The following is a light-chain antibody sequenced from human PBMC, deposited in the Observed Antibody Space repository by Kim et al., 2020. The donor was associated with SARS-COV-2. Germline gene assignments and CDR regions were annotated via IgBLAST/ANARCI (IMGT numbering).Light chain of an antibody. CDR2: GAS. J-gene: IGKJ2*01. V-gene: IGKV3-20*01. Sequence: EIVLTQSPGTLSLSPGERATLSCRASQSVSGSYLVWYQQKPGQAPRLLMYGASSRATGIPDRFSGSGSGTDFTLTITRLEPEDFAVYYCQQYASLPRTFGQGTKLEI. CDR3: QQYASLPRT. CDR1: QSVSGSY.